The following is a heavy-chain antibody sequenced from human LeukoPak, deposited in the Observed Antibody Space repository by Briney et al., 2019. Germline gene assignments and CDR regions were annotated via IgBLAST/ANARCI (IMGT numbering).Heavy chain of an antibody. CDR2: ISSSGTSI. V-gene: IGHV3-11*04. CDR1: GFTFSDYS. J-gene: IGHJ5*02. Sequence: GGSLRLSCAASGFTFSDYSMSWIRQAPGKGLEWVSYISSSGTSIYYADSVQGRFTISRDNAKNSLYLQMNSLRAEDTAVYFCARGEYETYYDAWSGYSIGWFDPWGQGTLVTVSS. CDR3: ARGEYETYYDAWSGYSIGWFDP. D-gene: IGHD3-3*01.